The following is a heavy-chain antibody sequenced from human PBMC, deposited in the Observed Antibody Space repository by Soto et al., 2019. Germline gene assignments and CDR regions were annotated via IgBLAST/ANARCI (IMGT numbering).Heavy chain of an antibody. D-gene: IGHD5-12*01. J-gene: IGHJ4*02. CDR3: ARVKATLYRHYYFDY. V-gene: IGHV4-30-2*01. CDR2: IYQSGVT. Sequence: SETLSLTCNMSGDSYSISTYSWSWIRQPPGKALQWIGFIYQSGVTSYNPSLASRVSISLDRSNNQCSLKLKSVTAADTAVYFCARVKATLYRHYYFDYWGQGTPVTVSS. CDR1: GDSYSISTYS.